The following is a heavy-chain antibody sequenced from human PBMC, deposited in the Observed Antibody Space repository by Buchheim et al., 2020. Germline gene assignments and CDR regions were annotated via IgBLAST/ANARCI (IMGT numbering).Heavy chain of an antibody. Sequence: QVQLQESGPGLVKPSQTLSLSCVVSGGSISRGGYYWSWIRQHPGKGLEWIGYTFYSGSTSYHPSLKSRVSISDDTSNNQFSLKLNSVTAADTAVYYCARTVSKWDYYFDYWGQG. V-gene: IGHV4-31*11. CDR2: TFYSGST. D-gene: IGHD1-26*01. CDR1: GGSISRGGYY. J-gene: IGHJ4*02. CDR3: ARTVSKWDYYFDY.